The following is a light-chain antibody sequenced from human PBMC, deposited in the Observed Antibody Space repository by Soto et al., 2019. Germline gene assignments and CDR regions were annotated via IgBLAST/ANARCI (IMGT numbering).Light chain of an antibody. V-gene: IGKV3-15*01. CDR1: QSVSSN. J-gene: IGKJ2*03. CDR3: QQYNNWPPYR. CDR2: YAS. Sequence: EIVMTQSPATLSVSPGERATLSCRASQSVSSNLAWYQQKPGQAPRLLIYYASTRATGIPARFSGSGSGTEFTLTISSLQSEDFAVYYCQQYNNWPPYRFGQGTKVDIK.